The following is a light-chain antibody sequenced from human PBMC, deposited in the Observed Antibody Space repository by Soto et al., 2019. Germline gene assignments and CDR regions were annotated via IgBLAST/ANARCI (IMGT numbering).Light chain of an antibody. CDR3: MQALQTPYT. CDR1: QSLLYSNGYNY. J-gene: IGKJ2*01. Sequence: DIVMTQSPLSLPVTPGEPASISCRSSQSLLYSNGYNYLDWYLQKPGQSPQLLIDLGSNRSSGVPDRFSGSGSGTDFTLKISRVEAEDVGVYYYMQALQTPYTFGQGTKLEIK. CDR2: LGS. V-gene: IGKV2-28*01.